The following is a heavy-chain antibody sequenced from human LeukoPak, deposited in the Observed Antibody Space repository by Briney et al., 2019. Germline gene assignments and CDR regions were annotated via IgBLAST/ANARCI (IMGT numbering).Heavy chain of an antibody. V-gene: IGHV3-21*01. CDR2: ISSSSSYI. Sequence: GGSLRLSCAASGFIFSSYSMNWVRQAPGKGLEWVSSISSSSSYIYYADSVKGRFTISRDNAKNSLYLQMNSLRAEDTAVYYCARVSGYSGYDYDIGFDYWGQGTLVTVSS. D-gene: IGHD5-12*01. CDR1: GFIFSSYS. CDR3: ARVSGYSGYDYDIGFDY. J-gene: IGHJ4*02.